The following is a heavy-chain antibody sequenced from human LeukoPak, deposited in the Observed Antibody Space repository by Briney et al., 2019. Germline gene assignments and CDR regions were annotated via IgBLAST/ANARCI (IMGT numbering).Heavy chain of an antibody. CDR2: IKGDGSEK. CDR1: GFTFSSYW. CDR3: ASCRGSCYSGQYYFHY. J-gene: IGHJ4*02. V-gene: IGHV3-7*01. D-gene: IGHD2-15*01. Sequence: GGSPRLSCAASGFTFSSYWMTWVRQAPGKGLEWVGNIKGDGSEKYYVDSVKGRFTISRDNSKNTLYLQMNSLRAEDTAVYYCASCRGSCYSGQYYFHYWGQGTLVTVSS.